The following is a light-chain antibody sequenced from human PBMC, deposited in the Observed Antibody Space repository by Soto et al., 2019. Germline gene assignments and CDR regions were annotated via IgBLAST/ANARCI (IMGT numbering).Light chain of an antibody. CDR2: DAS. Sequence: DIQMTQSPSTLSASVGDRVTITCRASQSISSWLAWYQQKPGKAPKLLIYDASSLESGVPSRFSGSGSGTEFTLTIRSLQPDDFATYYGQQYSTFGGGTKVEIK. V-gene: IGKV1-5*01. CDR1: QSISSW. CDR3: QQYST. J-gene: IGKJ4*01.